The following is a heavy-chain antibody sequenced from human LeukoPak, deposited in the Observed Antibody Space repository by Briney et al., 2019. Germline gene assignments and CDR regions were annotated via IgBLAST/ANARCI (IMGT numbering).Heavy chain of an antibody. V-gene: IGHV4-34*01. Sequence: PSETLSLTCAVYGGSFSGYYWSWIRQPPGKGLEWIGEINHSGSTNYSPPLKSRVTISVDTSKNQFSLKLSSVTAADTAVYYCARVSGFYYYGSGTANYYYYGMDVWGQGTTVTVSS. CDR2: INHSGST. CDR3: ARVSGFYYYGSGTANYYYYGMDV. D-gene: IGHD3-10*01. CDR1: GGSFSGYY. J-gene: IGHJ6*02.